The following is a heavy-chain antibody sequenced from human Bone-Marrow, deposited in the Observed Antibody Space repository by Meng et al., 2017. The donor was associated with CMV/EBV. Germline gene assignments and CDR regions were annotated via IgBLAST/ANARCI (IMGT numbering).Heavy chain of an antibody. D-gene: IGHD3-3*01. CDR1: GGSISSTSYY. CDR2: IDYSGST. V-gene: IGHV4-61*01. Sequence: SETLSLTCTVSGGSISSTSYYWSWIRQPPGKGLEWIGYIDYSGSTNYNPSLKSRLTISVDTSKNQFSLKLSSVTAADTAVYYCAYMYFDFWSGYYHPYYFDYWGQGTLVTVSS. J-gene: IGHJ4*02. CDR3: AYMYFDFWSGYYHPYYFDY.